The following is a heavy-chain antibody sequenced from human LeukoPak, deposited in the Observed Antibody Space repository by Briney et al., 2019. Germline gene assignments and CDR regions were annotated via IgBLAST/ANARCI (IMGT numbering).Heavy chain of an antibody. CDR1: RDTFTSYY. V-gene: IGHV1-46*01. Sequence: ASVKVSCKASRDTFTSYYMHWVRQAPGQGLEWMGIINPSGGSTSYAQKFQGRVTMTRDTSTSAVYMELSSLRSEDTAVYYCARILAHDSSGYYFPLWGQGTLVTVSS. D-gene: IGHD3-22*01. CDR2: INPSGGST. J-gene: IGHJ4*02. CDR3: ARILAHDSSGYYFPL.